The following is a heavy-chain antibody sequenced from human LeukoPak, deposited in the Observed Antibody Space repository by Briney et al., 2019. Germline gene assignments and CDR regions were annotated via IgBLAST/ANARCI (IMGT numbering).Heavy chain of an antibody. Sequence: GGSLRLSCAASGFTFSGYGMHWVRQAPGKGLEWVAFIRYDGSNKYYADSVKGRFTISRDNSKNTLYLQMNSLRAEDTAVYYCAKDACGGDCYNFDYWGQGTLVTVSS. V-gene: IGHV3-30*02. CDR3: AKDACGGDCYNFDY. CDR1: GFTFSGYG. D-gene: IGHD2-21*01. J-gene: IGHJ4*02. CDR2: IRYDGSNK.